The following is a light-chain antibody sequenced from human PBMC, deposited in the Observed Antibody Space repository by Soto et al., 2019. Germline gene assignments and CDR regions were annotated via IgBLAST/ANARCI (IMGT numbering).Light chain of an antibody. CDR2: GAS. V-gene: IGKV3-15*01. CDR1: QSVSRN. CDR3: QQYSNWPT. Sequence: EIVMTQSPATLSVSPGERATLSCRASQSVSRNLAWYQQRPGQAPRLLISGASTRATGIAARFSGSGSGREFTLTISSLQSEDSALYYGQQYSNWPTFGQGTRLEIK. J-gene: IGKJ5*01.